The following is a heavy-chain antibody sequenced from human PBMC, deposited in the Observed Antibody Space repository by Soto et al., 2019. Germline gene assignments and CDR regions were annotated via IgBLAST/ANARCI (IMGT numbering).Heavy chain of an antibody. CDR2: ISGSGGSA. CDR1: GFTFSRYV. J-gene: IGHJ4*02. Sequence: GGSLRLSCAASGFTFSRYVMSWVRQAPGKGLEWVSAISGSGGSAYYADSVKGRFTISRDNSKNTLYLQMNSLRAEDTAVYYCARSPVSLLRYFDWSTYYFDYWGQGTLVTVSS. D-gene: IGHD3-9*01. V-gene: IGHV3-23*01. CDR3: ARSPVSLLRYFDWSTYYFDY.